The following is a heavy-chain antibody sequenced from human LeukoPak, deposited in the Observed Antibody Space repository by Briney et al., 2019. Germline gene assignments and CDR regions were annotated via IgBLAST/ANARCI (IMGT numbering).Heavy chain of an antibody. J-gene: IGHJ3*02. Sequence: PSESLSLTCTVSGGSISSSSYYWGWIRQPPGKGLEWIGSIYYSGSTYYNPSLKSRVTISVDTSKNQFSLKLSSVTAADTAVYYCAPGVRELIDAFDIWGQGTMVTVSS. CDR1: GGSISSSSYY. D-gene: IGHD3-10*01. CDR2: IYYSGST. V-gene: IGHV4-39*07. CDR3: APGVRELIDAFDI.